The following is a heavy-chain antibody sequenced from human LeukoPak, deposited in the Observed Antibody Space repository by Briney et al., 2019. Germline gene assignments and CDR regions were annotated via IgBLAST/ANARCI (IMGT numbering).Heavy chain of an antibody. Sequence: SETLSLTCAVYGGSFSGYYWSWIRQPPGKGLEWIGEINPSGSTNYNPSLKSRVTISVDTSKNQFSLKLSSVTAADTAVYYCAKKWGNWFDPWGQGTLVTVSS. V-gene: IGHV4-34*01. CDR1: GGSFSGYY. D-gene: IGHD1-26*01. CDR2: INPSGST. J-gene: IGHJ5*02. CDR3: AKKWGNWFDP.